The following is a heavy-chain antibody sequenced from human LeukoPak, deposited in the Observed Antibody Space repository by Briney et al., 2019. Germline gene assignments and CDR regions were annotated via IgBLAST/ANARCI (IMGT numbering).Heavy chain of an antibody. CDR2: INPNSGGT. CDR1: GYTLTGYY. J-gene: IGHJ4*01. CDR3: ARGGSTDSIHSCGGNCYFLDY. V-gene: IGHV1-2*02. Sequence: ASVKVSCKASGYTLTGYYMHWVRQAPGQGLEWMGWINPNSGGTNYAQKFQGRVITTRDTSISTAYMELSRLGSDDTAVYYCARGGSTDSIHSCGGNCYFLDYWGQGTLVTVSS. D-gene: IGHD2-21*02.